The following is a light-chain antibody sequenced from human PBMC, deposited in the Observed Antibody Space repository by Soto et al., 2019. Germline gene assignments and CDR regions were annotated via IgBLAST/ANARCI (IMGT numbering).Light chain of an antibody. Sequence: EIVLTQSPGTLSLSPGERATLSCRASQSVSTNYLAWYQQKPGQAPRLLIYGASSRATGIPDRFSGSGSGTDFTLTISRLEPEDFAVYFCHQYGSSAFTFGGGTQVEIK. CDR1: QSVSTNY. CDR2: GAS. CDR3: HQYGSSAFT. V-gene: IGKV3-20*01. J-gene: IGKJ4*01.